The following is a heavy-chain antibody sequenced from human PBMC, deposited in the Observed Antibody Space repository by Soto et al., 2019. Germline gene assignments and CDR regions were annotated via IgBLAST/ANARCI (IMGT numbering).Heavy chain of an antibody. D-gene: IGHD2-2*01. CDR3: ASSEAVPTTTYYYWYIDV. V-gene: IGHV1-46*03. CDR2: MNPSGGVT. CDR1: GYTFTDYY. J-gene: IGHJ6*03. Sequence: QVQLVQSGAEVKKPGASVRISCKASGYTFTDYYLHWVRQAPGQGLEWMGIMNPSGGVTSYAQKFPGRVAVTRATSTSTVYMQLSSLRSEHTAVYYCASSEAVPTTTYYYWYIDVWGKGTTVTVSS.